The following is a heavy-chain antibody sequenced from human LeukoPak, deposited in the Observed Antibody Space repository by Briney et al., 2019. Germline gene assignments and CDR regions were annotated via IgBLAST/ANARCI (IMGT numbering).Heavy chain of an antibody. Sequence: GGSLRLSCAASGFTFDDYAIYWVRQGPGKGLEWVSLISGDGGSIYYADSVKGRFSISRDNSKNSLYLQMNSLRTEDTALYYCAKEDYSSSWYALDYWGQGTLVTVSS. J-gene: IGHJ4*02. V-gene: IGHV3-43*02. CDR1: GFTFDDYA. CDR2: ISGDGGSI. D-gene: IGHD6-13*01. CDR3: AKEDYSSSWYALDY.